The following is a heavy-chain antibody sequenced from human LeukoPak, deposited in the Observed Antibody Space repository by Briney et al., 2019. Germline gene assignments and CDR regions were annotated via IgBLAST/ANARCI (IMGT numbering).Heavy chain of an antibody. CDR3: AKVGQWLVLTDDAFDI. V-gene: IGHV4-59*01. CDR1: GGSISSYY. D-gene: IGHD6-19*01. Sequence: NSSETLSLTCTVSGGSISSYYWSWIRQPPGKGLEWIGYIYYSGSTNYNPSLKSRVTISVDTSKNQFSLKLNSVTAADTAVYYCAKVGQWLVLTDDAFDIWGQGTMVTVSS. CDR2: IYYSGST. J-gene: IGHJ3*02.